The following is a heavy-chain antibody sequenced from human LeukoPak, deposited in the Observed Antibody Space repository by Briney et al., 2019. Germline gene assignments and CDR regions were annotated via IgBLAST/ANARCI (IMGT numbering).Heavy chain of an antibody. J-gene: IGHJ4*02. CDR2: INPSGGST. V-gene: IGHV1-46*01. CDR3: ARGVYCSSTSCYYYFAY. D-gene: IGHD2-2*01. CDR1: GYTFTSYY. Sequence: ASVKVSCKACGYTFTSYYMHWVRQAPGQGLELMGIINPSGGSTSYAQKFQGRVTMTRDTSTSTVYMELSSLRSEDTAVYYCARGVYCSSTSCYYYFAYWGQGTLVTVSS.